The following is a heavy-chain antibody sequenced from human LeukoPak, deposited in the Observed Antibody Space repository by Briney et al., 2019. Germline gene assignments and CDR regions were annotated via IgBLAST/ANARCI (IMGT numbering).Heavy chain of an antibody. CDR1: GFTFSSYW. V-gene: IGHV3-74*01. CDR2: INSDGIDT. Sequence: GGSLRLSCVASGFTFSSYWMHWVRQAPGKGLVWVSRINSDGIDTTYADSVKGRFTISRDNAKNTLYLQMHSLRAEDMAVYYCARGSTTRPGLLSYCGQGTQVTVSS. D-gene: IGHD4-17*01. CDR3: ARGSTTRPGLLSY. J-gene: IGHJ4*02.